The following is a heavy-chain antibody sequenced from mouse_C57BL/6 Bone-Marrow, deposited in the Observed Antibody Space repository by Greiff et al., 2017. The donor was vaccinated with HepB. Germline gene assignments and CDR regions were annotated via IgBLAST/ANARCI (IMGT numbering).Heavy chain of an antibody. CDR2: IYPGSGST. Sequence: QVQLQQSGAELVKPGASVKMSCKASGYTFTSYWITWVKQRPGQGLEWIGDIYPGSGSTNYNEKFKSKATLTVDTSSSTAYMQLSSLTSEDSAVYYCARSGYYGSSFYWYFDVWGTGTTVTVSS. V-gene: IGHV1-55*01. D-gene: IGHD1-1*01. CDR3: ARSGYYGSSFYWYFDV. J-gene: IGHJ1*03. CDR1: GYTFTSYW.